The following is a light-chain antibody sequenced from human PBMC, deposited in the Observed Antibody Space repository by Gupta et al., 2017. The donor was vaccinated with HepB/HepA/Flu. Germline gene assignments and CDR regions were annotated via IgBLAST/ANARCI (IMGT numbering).Light chain of an antibody. Sequence: QSALTQPRSVSGSPGQSVTISCTGTSSDVGGYNYVSWYQQHPGKAPKLMIYDVSKRPSGVPARFSGSKSGNSASLNISGLQAEDEADDFCCSNAASYTLGVFGGGTKLTVL. J-gene: IGLJ2*01. V-gene: IGLV2-11*01. CDR3: CSNAASYTLGV. CDR2: DVS. CDR1: SSDVGGYNY.